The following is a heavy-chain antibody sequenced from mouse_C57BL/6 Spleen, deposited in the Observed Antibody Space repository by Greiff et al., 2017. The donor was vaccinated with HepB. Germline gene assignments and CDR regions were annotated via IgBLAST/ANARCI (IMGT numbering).Heavy chain of an antibody. CDR2: IDPENGDT. J-gene: IGHJ3*01. CDR3: TTSGYDYDRFAY. V-gene: IGHV14-4*01. CDR1: GFNIKDAY. D-gene: IGHD2-4*01. Sequence: VQLQQSGAELVRPGASVKLSCTASGFNIKDAYMHWVKQRPEQGLEWIGWIDPENGDTEYASKFQGKATITADTSSNTAYLQLSSLTSEDTAVYYCTTSGYDYDRFAYWGQGTLVTVSA.